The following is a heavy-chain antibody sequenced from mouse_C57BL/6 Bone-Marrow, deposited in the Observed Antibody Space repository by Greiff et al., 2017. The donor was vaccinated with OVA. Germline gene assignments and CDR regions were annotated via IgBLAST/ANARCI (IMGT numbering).Heavy chain of an antibody. D-gene: IGHD1-1*01. V-gene: IGHV1-59*01. CDR1: GYTFTSYW. CDR2: IDPSDSYT. Sequence: VQLQQPGAELVRPGTSVKLSCKASGYTFTSYWMNWVKQRPGQGLEWIGGIDPSDSYTNYNQKFKGKATLTVDTSSSTAYMQLSSLTSEDSAVYYCARDWHYGSLDYWGQGTTLTVSS. J-gene: IGHJ2*01. CDR3: ARDWHYGSLDY.